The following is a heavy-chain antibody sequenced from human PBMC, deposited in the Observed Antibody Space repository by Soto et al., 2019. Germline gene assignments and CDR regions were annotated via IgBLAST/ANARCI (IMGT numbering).Heavy chain of an antibody. Sequence: PVGSLRLSCAASGGTCITYAMSWVRQAPGKGLEWVSAISDSGGRTYYADSVKGRFTISRDNSKNTLYLQMNSLRAEDTAVYYCAKEYDSNGFFDYWGQGTLVTVSS. CDR3: AKEYDSNGFFDY. V-gene: IGHV3-23*01. D-gene: IGHD3-22*01. CDR2: ISDSGGRT. J-gene: IGHJ4*02. CDR1: GGTCITYA.